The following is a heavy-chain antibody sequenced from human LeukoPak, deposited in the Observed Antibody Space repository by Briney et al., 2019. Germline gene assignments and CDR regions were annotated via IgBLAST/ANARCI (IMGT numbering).Heavy chain of an antibody. J-gene: IGHJ6*02. CDR2: IKQDGSEK. Sequence: GGSLRLSCAVSGFTFSYYWMSWVRQAPGKGLEWVANIKQDGSEKFYVDSVKGRFTISRDNAKNSLYLQMNSLRAEDTAVYYCARGSGDLLPLTFGGAFVSGMDVWSQGTTVTVSS. V-gene: IGHV3-7*01. D-gene: IGHD3-16*02. CDR1: GFTFSYYW. CDR3: ARGSGDLLPLTFGGAFVSGMDV.